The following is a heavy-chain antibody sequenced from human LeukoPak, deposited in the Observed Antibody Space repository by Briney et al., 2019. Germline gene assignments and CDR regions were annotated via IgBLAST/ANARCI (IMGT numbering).Heavy chain of an antibody. V-gene: IGHV4-34*01. D-gene: IGHD4-11*01. Sequence: PSETLSLTCAVYGGSFSGYYWSWIRQPPGKGLEWIGEINHSGSTNYNPSLKSRVTISVDTSKNQFSLKLSSVTAADTAVYYCAGLYDYSTEVFDYWGQGTLVTVSS. J-gene: IGHJ4*02. CDR1: GGSFSGYY. CDR3: AGLYDYSTEVFDY. CDR2: INHSGST.